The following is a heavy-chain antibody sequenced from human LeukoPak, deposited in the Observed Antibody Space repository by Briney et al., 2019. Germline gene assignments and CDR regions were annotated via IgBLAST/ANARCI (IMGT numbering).Heavy chain of an antibody. V-gene: IGHV4-59*01. CDR1: GGSISSYY. Sequence: PSETLSLTCTVSGGSISSYYWSWIRQPPGKGLEWIGYIYYSGSTNYNPSLKSRVTISVDTSKNQFSLKLSSVTAADTAVYYCARDEEGGDGYNYFDYWGQGTLVTVSS. CDR2: IYYSGST. CDR3: ARDEEGGDGYNYFDY. D-gene: IGHD5-24*01. J-gene: IGHJ4*02.